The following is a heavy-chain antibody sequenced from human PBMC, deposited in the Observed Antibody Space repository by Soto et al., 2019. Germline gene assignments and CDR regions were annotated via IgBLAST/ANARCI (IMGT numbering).Heavy chain of an antibody. CDR3: ARRGSSSWYGY. J-gene: IGHJ4*02. Sequence: PSETLSLTCTVSGGSISSSSYYWGWIRQPPGKGLEWIGSIYYSGSTYYNPSLKSRVTISVDTSKNQFSLKLSSVTAADTAVYYCARRGSSSWYGYWGLGTLVTVSS. CDR2: IYYSGST. V-gene: IGHV4-39*01. D-gene: IGHD6-13*01. CDR1: GGSISSSSYY.